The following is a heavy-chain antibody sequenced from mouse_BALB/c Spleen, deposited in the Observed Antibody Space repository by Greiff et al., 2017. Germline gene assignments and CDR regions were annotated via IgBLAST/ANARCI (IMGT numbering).Heavy chain of an antibody. J-gene: IGHJ4*01. CDR2: IDPANGNT. CDR3: AGRYRYYDYGGYAMDY. V-gene: IGHV14-3*02. Sequence: EVQLQQSGAELVKPGASVKLSCTASGFTIKDYYMHWVQQRPEQGLEWIGRIDPANGNTEYAPKFQGKATITADTSSNTAYLQISSLTSEDTAVDYYAGRYRYYDYGGYAMDYWGQGTSVTVSS. CDR1: GFTIKDYY. D-gene: IGHD2-4*01.